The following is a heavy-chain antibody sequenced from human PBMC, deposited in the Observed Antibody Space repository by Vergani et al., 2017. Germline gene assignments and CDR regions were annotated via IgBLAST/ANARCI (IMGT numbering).Heavy chain of an antibody. J-gene: IGHJ5*02. CDR3: AGGSTIFGVAFNWFDP. V-gene: IGHV4-31*03. CDR2: IYYSGST. Sequence: QVQLQESGPGLVKPSQTLSLTCTVSGGSISSGGYYWSWIRQHPGKGLEWIGYIYYSGSTYYNPSLKSRVTISVDTSKNQFSLKLSSVTAADTAVYYCAGGSTIFGVAFNWFDPWGQGTLVTVSS. D-gene: IGHD3-3*01. CDR1: GGSISSGGYY.